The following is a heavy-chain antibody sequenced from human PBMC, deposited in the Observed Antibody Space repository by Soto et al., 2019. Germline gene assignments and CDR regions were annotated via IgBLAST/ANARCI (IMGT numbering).Heavy chain of an antibody. CDR3: ARDSSGWQRHWYFDL. J-gene: IGHJ2*01. V-gene: IGHV4-34*01. CDR1: GGSFSGYY. D-gene: IGHD6-19*01. Sequence: QVQLQQWGAGLLKPSETLSLTCAVYGGSFSGYYWSWIRQPPGKGLEWIGEINHSGSTNYNPSLKSRVTISVDTSKNHFSLKLSSVTAADTAVYYCARDSSGWQRHWYFDLWGRGTLVSVSS. CDR2: INHSGST.